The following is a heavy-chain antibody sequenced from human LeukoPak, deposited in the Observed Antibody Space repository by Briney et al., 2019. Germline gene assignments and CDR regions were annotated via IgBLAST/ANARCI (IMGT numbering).Heavy chain of an antibody. CDR1: GFTFSDYY. CDR3: ASDSSWSFDN. Sequence: GRSLRLSCAASGFTFSDYYMSWIRQAPGKGLEWVSYISSSGSTIYYADSVKGRFTISRDNSRTSLYLQMNNLRAEDTAVYYCASDSSWSFDNWGQGTVVTVSS. J-gene: IGHJ4*02. D-gene: IGHD2-8*02. V-gene: IGHV3-11*04. CDR2: ISSSGSTI.